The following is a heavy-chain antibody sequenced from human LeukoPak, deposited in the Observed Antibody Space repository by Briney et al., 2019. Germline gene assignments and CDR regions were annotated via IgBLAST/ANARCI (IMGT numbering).Heavy chain of an antibody. CDR1: GFSFSTSG. D-gene: IGHD1-26*01. CDR3: TSLVGATTSGWFDP. Sequence: PGGSLRLSCAASGFSFSTSGMNWVRQAPGKGLEWISYISRSSSTIYYADSVKGRFTISRDSAKNSLYLHMNSLRDEDTAIYYCTSLVGATTSGWFDPWGQGTLVIVSS. J-gene: IGHJ5*02. V-gene: IGHV3-48*02. CDR2: ISRSSSTI.